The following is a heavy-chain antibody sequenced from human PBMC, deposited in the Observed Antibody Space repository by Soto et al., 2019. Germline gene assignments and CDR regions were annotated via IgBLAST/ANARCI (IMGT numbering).Heavy chain of an antibody. Sequence: SVNVSCKTGSFYSVSWVRQAPVQGLEWMGGLIPVFDTPSYAQKFQGRVTITADESKSTAYMELSSLRSEDTALYYCASTPVTGGYSYYGMQAWEQGRVVNVS. D-gene: IGHD4-4*01. CDR1: SFYS. V-gene: IGHV1-69*13. CDR2: LIPVFDTP. J-gene: IGHJ3*01. CDR3: ASTPVTGGYSYYGMQA.